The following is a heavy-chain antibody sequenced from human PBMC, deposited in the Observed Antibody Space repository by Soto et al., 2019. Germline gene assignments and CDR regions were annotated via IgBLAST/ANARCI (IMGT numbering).Heavy chain of an antibody. J-gene: IGHJ4*02. Sequence: QVQLLQSGAETKKPGASVKVSCRASGYTFIYNYIHWVRLAPGHGLEWMGWINPKNGATSNAQKFQGRVTMTRDTSKNTVYMELSRLTSDDRATYYCARRDSSGSFDYWGQGTQVTVS. D-gene: IGHD5-18*01. CDR3: ARRDSSGSFDY. CDR1: GYTFIYNY. CDR2: INPKNGAT. V-gene: IGHV1-2*02.